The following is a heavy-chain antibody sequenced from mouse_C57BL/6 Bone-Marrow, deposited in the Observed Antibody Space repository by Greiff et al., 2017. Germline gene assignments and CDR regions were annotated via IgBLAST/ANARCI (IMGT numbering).Heavy chain of an antibody. D-gene: IGHD3-2*02. J-gene: IGHJ4*01. Sequence: QVQLKESGSELRSPGSSVKLSCKDFDSEVFPIAYMSWVRQKPGHGFEWIGGILPSIGRTIYGEKFEDKATLDADTTSNTAYLELNSLTSEDSAIYYCARDSSGYIPYAMDYWGQGTSVTVSS. V-gene: IGHV15-2*01. CDR2: ILPSIGRT. CDR3: ARDSSGYIPYAMDY. CDR1: DSEVFPIAY.